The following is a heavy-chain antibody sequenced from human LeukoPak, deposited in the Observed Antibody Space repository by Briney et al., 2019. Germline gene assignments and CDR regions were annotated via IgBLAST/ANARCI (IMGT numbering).Heavy chain of an antibody. CDR1: GGSFSGYY. V-gene: IGHV4-34*01. CDR2: IYYSGST. CDR3: ASSWGYYDYVWGSYRSGPVDY. Sequence: SETLSLTCAVYGGSFSGYYWGWIRQPPGKGLEWIGSIYYSGSTYYNPSLKSRVTISVDTSKNQFSLKLSSVTAADTAVYYCASSWGYYDYVWGSYRSGPVDYWGQGTLVTVSS. D-gene: IGHD3-16*02. J-gene: IGHJ4*02.